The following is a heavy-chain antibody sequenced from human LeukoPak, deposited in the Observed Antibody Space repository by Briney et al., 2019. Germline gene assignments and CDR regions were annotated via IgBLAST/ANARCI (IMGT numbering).Heavy chain of an antibody. CDR3: AKATYYYDSSGYRGGYFDY. CDR2: IRYDGSNK. CDR1: GFTFSSYG. V-gene: IGHV3-30*02. Sequence: PGGSLRLSCAASGFTFSSYGMHWVRQAPSKGLEWVAFIRYDGSNKYYADSVKGRFTISRDNSKNTLYLQMNSLRAEDTAVYYCAKATYYYDSSGYRGGYFDYWGQGTLVTVSS. D-gene: IGHD3-22*01. J-gene: IGHJ4*02.